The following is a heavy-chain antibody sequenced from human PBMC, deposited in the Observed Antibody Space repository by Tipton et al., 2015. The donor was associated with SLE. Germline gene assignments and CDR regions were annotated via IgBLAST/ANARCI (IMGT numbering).Heavy chain of an antibody. Sequence: SLRLSCAASGFTFRNHALSWVRQAPGKGLEWVSSISTGGDTTYYADSVRGRVTISSDNSRNTLYLQMNNLSAGDTAVYYCTKDFPSFTWFGDWGQGALVTVSS. V-gene: IGHV3-23*01. D-gene: IGHD3-16*02. CDR3: TKDFPSFTWFGD. J-gene: IGHJ5*02. CDR1: GFTFRNHA. CDR2: ISTGGDTT.